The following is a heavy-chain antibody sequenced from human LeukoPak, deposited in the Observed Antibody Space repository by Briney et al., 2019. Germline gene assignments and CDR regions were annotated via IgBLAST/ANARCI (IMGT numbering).Heavy chain of an antibody. D-gene: IGHD3-16*01. J-gene: IGHJ4*02. CDR3: SRDQGALNS. Sequence: SQTLSLTCAVSGDSVSSNNAAWNWIWQSPSRGLEWLGRTYYRSQWYTDYAPSVKSRITINPDTSKNQFSLQLNSVTPEDTAVYYCSRDQGALNSWGQGSLVTVSS. V-gene: IGHV6-1*01. CDR1: GDSVSSNNAA. CDR2: TYYRSQWYT.